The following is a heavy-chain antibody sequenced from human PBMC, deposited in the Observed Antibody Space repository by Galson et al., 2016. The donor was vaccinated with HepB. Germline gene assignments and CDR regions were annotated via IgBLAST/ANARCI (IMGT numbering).Heavy chain of an antibody. CDR2: ISYDGSNK. V-gene: IGHV3-30*04. CDR3: ARGWDLDY. CDR1: GFTFSNYA. D-gene: IGHD1-26*01. J-gene: IGHJ4*02. Sequence: SLRLSCAASGFTFSNYAMHWVRQAPGKGLEWVAVISYDGSNKYHADSVKGRFTISRDNSKNTLYLQINSLRAEDTAVYYCARGWDLDYWGQGTLVTVSS.